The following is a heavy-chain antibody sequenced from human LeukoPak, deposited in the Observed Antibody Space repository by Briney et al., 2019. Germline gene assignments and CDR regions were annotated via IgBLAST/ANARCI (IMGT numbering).Heavy chain of an antibody. CDR2: IYYSGST. Sequence: KPSETLSLTCTVSGGSISSYYWSWIRQPPGKGLEWIGYIYYSGSTNYNPSLKSRVTISVDTSKNQFSLKLSSVTAADTAVYYCARVRGYSYEYYYYYYYMDVWGKGTTVTVSS. CDR1: GGSISSYY. D-gene: IGHD5-18*01. J-gene: IGHJ6*03. CDR3: ARVRGYSYEYYYYYYYMDV. V-gene: IGHV4-59*01.